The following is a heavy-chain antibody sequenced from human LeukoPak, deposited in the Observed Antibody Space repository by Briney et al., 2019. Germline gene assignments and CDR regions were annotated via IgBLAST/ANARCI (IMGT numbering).Heavy chain of an antibody. V-gene: IGHV1-24*01. CDR1: GYTLPELS. Sequence: GASVKVSCKVSGYTLPELSMHWLRPAPGKELEWMGGLDPEDGEKIYAQKLQGRVTMTEDTSKDTAYMELSSLRSEDTAVYYCATWDYDKLDYWGQGTLVTVSS. D-gene: IGHD4-17*01. J-gene: IGHJ4*02. CDR2: LDPEDGEK. CDR3: ATWDYDKLDY.